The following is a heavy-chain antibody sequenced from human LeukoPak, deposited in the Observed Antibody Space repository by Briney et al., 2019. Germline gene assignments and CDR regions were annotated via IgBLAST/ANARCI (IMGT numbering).Heavy chain of an antibody. J-gene: IGHJ4*02. D-gene: IGHD3-22*01. CDR2: INHSGST. CDR3: ARHGVLRGITMIVVARHPDFDY. Sequence: SETLSLTCAVYGGSFSGYYWSWIRQPPGKGLEWIGEINHSGSTNYNPSLKSRVTISVDTSKNQFSLKLSSVTAADTAVYYCARHGVLRGITMIVVARHPDFDYWGQGTLVTVSS. V-gene: IGHV4-34*01. CDR1: GGSFSGYY.